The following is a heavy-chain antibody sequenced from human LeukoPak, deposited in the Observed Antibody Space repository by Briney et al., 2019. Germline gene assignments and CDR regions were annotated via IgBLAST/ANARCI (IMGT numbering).Heavy chain of an antibody. V-gene: IGHV4-4*07. Sequence: SETLSLTCTVSGASISSYFWNWIRQPAGKGLEWIGRVYNSGTTNYNPSLKSRVTMSVDTSKNQFSLKLSSVTAADMAVYFCARQSPWYVTDYWGQGTLVTVSS. CDR1: GASISSYF. D-gene: IGHD1-14*01. CDR3: ARQSPWYVTDY. J-gene: IGHJ4*02. CDR2: VYNSGTT.